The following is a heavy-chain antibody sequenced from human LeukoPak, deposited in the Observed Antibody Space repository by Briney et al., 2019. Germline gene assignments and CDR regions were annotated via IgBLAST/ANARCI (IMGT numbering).Heavy chain of an antibody. Sequence: SVKVSCKASGGTFSSYAISWVRQAPGQGLEWMGGIIPIFGTANYAQKFQGRVTITADKSTSTAYMELSSLRSEDTAVYCCARDQADISTGYYTPPEYYYYGMDVWGKGTTVTVSS. CDR3: ARDQADISTGYYTPPEYYYYGMDV. J-gene: IGHJ6*04. D-gene: IGHD3/OR15-3a*01. CDR2: IIPIFGTA. CDR1: GGTFSSYA. V-gene: IGHV1-69*06.